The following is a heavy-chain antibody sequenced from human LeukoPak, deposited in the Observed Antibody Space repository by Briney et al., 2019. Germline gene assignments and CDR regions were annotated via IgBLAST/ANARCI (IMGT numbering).Heavy chain of an antibody. D-gene: IGHD3-16*02. V-gene: IGHV4-59*01. J-gene: IGHJ3*02. CDR1: GGSISSYY. CDR2: ISDIGSI. CDR3: ARSLRLGELSGDAFDI. Sequence: SETLSLTCTVSGGSISSYYWSWIRQPPGKGLEWIAYISDIGSINYNPSLKSRVTISVDTSKNQFSLKLSSVTAADTAVYYCARSLRLGELSGDAFDIWGQGTMVTVSS.